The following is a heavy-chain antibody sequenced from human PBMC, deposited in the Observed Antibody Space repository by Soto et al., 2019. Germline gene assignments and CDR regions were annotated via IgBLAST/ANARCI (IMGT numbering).Heavy chain of an antibody. Sequence: SVKVSGKASGGNFTSYAISWVRQAPGQGLEFMGGIVPLFGTTNYAHKFRGRVTSTGDESTSTVYMEVSSLRSEDTAVYYCAKAPGRSWYNWFDPWGQGTLVTVSS. CDR1: GGNFTSYA. V-gene: IGHV1-69*13. J-gene: IGHJ5*02. D-gene: IGHD6-13*01. CDR2: IVPLFGTT. CDR3: AKAPGRSWYNWFDP.